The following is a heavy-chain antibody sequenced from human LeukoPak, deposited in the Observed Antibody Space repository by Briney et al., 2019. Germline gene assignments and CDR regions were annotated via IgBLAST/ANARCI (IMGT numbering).Heavy chain of an antibody. J-gene: IGHJ3*02. CDR1: GGTFNNYA. Sequence: SVKVSCKASGGTFNNYAFSWVRQAPGQGLEWMGGIIPMSGSANYAQKFQGRVTISADDSTNTGYMELSSLRSEDTAMYYCATNSHLLQHKNAFDIWGQGTMVTVSS. D-gene: IGHD2-2*01. V-gene: IGHV1-69*13. CDR2: IIPMSGSA. CDR3: ATNSHLLQHKNAFDI.